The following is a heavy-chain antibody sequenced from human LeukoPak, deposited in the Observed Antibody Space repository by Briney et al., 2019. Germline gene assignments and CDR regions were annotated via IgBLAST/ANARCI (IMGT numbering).Heavy chain of an antibody. Sequence: PGGSLRLSCAASGFTFSSYSMTWVRQAPGKGLEWVSSFTSRTGTIYYADSVKGRFTISRDNAKNSLYLQMNSLRAEDTAVYYCARDSCSTSCPPDYWGQGTLVTVSS. D-gene: IGHD2-2*01. CDR1: GFTFSSYS. CDR3: ARDSCSTSCPPDY. J-gene: IGHJ4*02. V-gene: IGHV3-21*01. CDR2: FTSRTGTI.